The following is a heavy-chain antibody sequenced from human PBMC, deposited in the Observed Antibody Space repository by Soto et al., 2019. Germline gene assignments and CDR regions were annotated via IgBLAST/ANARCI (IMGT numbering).Heavy chain of an antibody. D-gene: IGHD1-7*01. V-gene: IGHV1-3*01. J-gene: IGHJ6*02. CDR1: GYTFTSYA. CDR2: INAGNGNT. Sequence: ASVKVSCKASGYTFTSYAMHWVRQAPGQRLEWMGWINAGNGNTKYSQKFQGRVTITRDTSASTAYMELSSLRSEDTAVYYCARGELELYYYDGMDVWGQGTTVTSP. CDR3: ARGELELYYYDGMDV.